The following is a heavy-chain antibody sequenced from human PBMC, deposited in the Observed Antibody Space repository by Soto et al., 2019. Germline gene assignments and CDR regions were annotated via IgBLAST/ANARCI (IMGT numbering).Heavy chain of an antibody. CDR3: ARDIVLMVYAINYYGMDV. J-gene: IGHJ6*02. V-gene: IGHV1-18*01. D-gene: IGHD2-8*01. CDR2: ISAYNGNT. CDR1: GYTFTSYG. Sequence: ASVKVSCKASGYTFTSYGISWERQAPGQGLEWMGWISAYNGNTNYAQKLQGRVTMTTDTSTSTAYMELRSLRSDDTAVYYCARDIVLMVYAINYYGMDVWGQGTTVTVSS.